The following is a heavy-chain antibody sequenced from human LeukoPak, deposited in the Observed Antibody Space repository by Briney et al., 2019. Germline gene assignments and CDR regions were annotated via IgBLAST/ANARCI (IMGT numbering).Heavy chain of an antibody. J-gene: IGHJ4*02. Sequence: ASVKVSCKASGYTFTSYGISWVRQAPGQGLEWMGWISAYNGNTNYAQKLQGRVTMTTDTSTSTAYMELRSLRSDDTAVYYCARRYSSSWYKAYYFDYWGQGTLVTVSS. CDR1: GYTFTSYG. CDR3: ARRYSSSWYKAYYFDY. V-gene: IGHV1-18*01. D-gene: IGHD6-13*01. CDR2: ISAYNGNT.